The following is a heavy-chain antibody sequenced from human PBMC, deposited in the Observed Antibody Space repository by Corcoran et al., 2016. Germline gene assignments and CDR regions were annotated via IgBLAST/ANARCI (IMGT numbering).Heavy chain of an antibody. CDR2: INHSGST. V-gene: IGHV4-34*01. Sequence: QVQLQQWGAGLLKPSETLSLTCAVYGGSFSGYYWSWIRQPPGKGLEWIGEINHSGSTNYNPSLKSAVTISVDTSKNQFSLKVSSVAAADTAVYYCARAGRLWFVELLGVYGMDVWGQGTTVTVSS. CDR3: ARAGRLWFVELLGVYGMDV. CDR1: GGSFSGYY. J-gene: IGHJ6*02. D-gene: IGHD3-10*01.